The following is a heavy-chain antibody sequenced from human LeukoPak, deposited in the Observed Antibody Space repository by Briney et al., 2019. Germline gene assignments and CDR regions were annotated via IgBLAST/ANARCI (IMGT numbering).Heavy chain of an antibody. CDR1: GFTFSSYS. D-gene: IGHD2-2*01. V-gene: IGHV3-21*01. Sequence: PGGSLRLSCAASGFTFSSYSMNWVRQAPGKGLEWVSSISSSSSYTYYADSVKGRFTISRDNAKNSLYLQMNSLRAEDTAVYYCASYALDAFDIWGQGTMVTVSS. CDR2: ISSSSSYT. CDR3: ASYALDAFDI. J-gene: IGHJ3*02.